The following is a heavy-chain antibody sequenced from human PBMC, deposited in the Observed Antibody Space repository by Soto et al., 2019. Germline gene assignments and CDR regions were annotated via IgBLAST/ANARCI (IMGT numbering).Heavy chain of an antibody. D-gene: IGHD3-22*01. CDR2: FFPIFVSA. CDR3: ARDLSSDSTGFRGYDL. CDR1: GGTVSSYA. J-gene: IGHJ4*02. Sequence: QVHLVQSGAEVKKPGSSVKVSCKASGGTVSSYAITWVRQAPGKGLEWMGVFFPIFVSAHYAQKFQGRVTITADESTSTAYMELSGLRSEDTAIYYCARDLSSDSTGFRGYDLWGQGTLVTVSS. V-gene: IGHV1-69*01.